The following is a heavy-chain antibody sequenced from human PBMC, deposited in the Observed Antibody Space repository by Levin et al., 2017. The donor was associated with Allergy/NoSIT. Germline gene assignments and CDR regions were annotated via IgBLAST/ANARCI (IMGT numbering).Heavy chain of an antibody. D-gene: IGHD6-13*01. J-gene: IGHJ6*02. CDR3: ARVGAAAGPRDDYDGMDV. V-gene: IGHV3-21*01. CDR1: GFTFSSYS. Sequence: GGSLRLSCAASGFTFSSYSMNWVRQAPGKGLEWVSSISSSSSYIYYADSVKGRFTISRDNAKNSLYLQMNSLRAEDTAVYYCARVGAAAGPRDDYDGMDVWGQGTTVTVSS. CDR2: ISSSSSYI.